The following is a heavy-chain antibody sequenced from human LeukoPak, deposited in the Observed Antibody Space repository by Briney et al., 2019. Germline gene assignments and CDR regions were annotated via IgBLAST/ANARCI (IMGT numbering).Heavy chain of an antibody. CDR1: GGSFSGYY. Sequence: SETLPLTCAVYGGSFSGYYWSWIRQPPGKGLEWIGEINHSGSTNYNPSLKSRVTISVDTSKNQFSLKLSSVTAADTAVYYCARGSGSRLDYWGQGTLVTVSS. CDR2: INHSGST. V-gene: IGHV4-34*01. D-gene: IGHD1-26*01. J-gene: IGHJ4*02. CDR3: ARGSGSRLDY.